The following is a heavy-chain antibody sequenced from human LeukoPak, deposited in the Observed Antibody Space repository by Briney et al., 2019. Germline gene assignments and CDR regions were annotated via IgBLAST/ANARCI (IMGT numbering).Heavy chain of an antibody. CDR1: GGSISGHY. J-gene: IGHJ6*02. Sequence: KASETLSLTCTVSGGSISGHYWTWIRQPPGKGLEWIGQIQYSGRLDYNPSLKSRVTISVDTSKNQLSLKVTSVTGADTAVYYCARFGVDYDMDVWGQGTTVTVSS. D-gene: IGHD3-16*01. V-gene: IGHV4-59*11. CDR2: IQYSGRL. CDR3: ARFGVDYDMDV.